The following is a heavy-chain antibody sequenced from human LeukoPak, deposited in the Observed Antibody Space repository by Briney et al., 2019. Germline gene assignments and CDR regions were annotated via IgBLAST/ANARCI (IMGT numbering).Heavy chain of an antibody. CDR2: LSSNSGSI. Sequence: GGSLRLSCAASGFTFDDYGMHWVRQAPGKGLEWVSGLSSNSGSIGYAESVKGRFTVSRDNAKNTLYLQMNSLRVEDTALYYCARDAIGYRSTFYRDLFDIWGLGTMVIVSS. CDR3: ARDAIGYRSTFYRDLFDI. D-gene: IGHD6-13*01. V-gene: IGHV3-9*01. CDR1: GFTFDDYG. J-gene: IGHJ3*02.